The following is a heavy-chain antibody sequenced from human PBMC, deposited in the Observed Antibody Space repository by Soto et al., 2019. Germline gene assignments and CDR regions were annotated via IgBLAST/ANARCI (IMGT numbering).Heavy chain of an antibody. V-gene: IGHV4-39*01. J-gene: IGHJ6*03. CDR3: ARSLMDPYYYYYMDV. Sequence: SETLSLTCTVSGGSISSSSYCWGWIRQPPGKGLEWIGSIYYSGSTYYNPSLKSRVTISVDTSKNQFSLKLSSVTAADTAVYYCARSLMDPYYYYYMDVWGKGTTVTVSS. D-gene: IGHD2-8*01. CDR1: GGSISSSSYC. CDR2: IYYSGST.